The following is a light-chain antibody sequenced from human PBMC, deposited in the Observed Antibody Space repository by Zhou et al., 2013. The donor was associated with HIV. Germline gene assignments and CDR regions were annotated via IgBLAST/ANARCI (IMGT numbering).Light chain of an antibody. CDR1: QSLVHSDGSTY. CDR3: MQGTHWAPT. V-gene: IGKV2-30*02. CDR2: KVS. J-gene: IGKJ4*01. Sequence: DVVLTQSPLSLAVTLGQPASISCRSSQSLVHSDGSTYLYWFQQRPGQSPRRLIYKVSNRDSGVPDRFSGSGSDTDFTLKISRVEAEDVGVYFCMQGTHWAPTFGGGTKVEI.